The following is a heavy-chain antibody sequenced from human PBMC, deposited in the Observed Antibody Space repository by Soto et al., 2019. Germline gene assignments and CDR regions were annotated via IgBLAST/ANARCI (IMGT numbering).Heavy chain of an antibody. D-gene: IGHD4-17*01. CDR3: ARDLWEGHMTTVTTGGVDY. CDR2: ISYDGSNK. Sequence: QVQLVESGGGVVQPGRSLRLSCAASGFTFSSYAMHWVRQAPGKGLEWVAVISYDGSNKYYADSVKGRFTISRDNSKNTLYLQMNRLRAEDTAVYYCARDLWEGHMTTVTTGGVDYWGQGTLVNVSS. V-gene: IGHV3-30-3*01. J-gene: IGHJ4*02. CDR1: GFTFSSYA.